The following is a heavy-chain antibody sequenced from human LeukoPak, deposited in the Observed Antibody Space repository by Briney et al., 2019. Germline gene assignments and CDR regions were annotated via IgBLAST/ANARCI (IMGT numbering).Heavy chain of an antibody. V-gene: IGHV5-51*01. CDR2: IYPGDSDT. J-gene: IGHJ2*01. CDR3: ASSDYSNYWYFDL. D-gene: IGHD4-11*01. CDR1: GYSFTSYW. Sequence: GESLKISCKGSGYSFTSYWIGWVRQMPGKGLEWMGIIYPGDSDTRYSPSFQGQVTISADKSISTAYLQWSSLKASDTAMSYCASSDYSNYWYFDLWGRGTLVTVSS.